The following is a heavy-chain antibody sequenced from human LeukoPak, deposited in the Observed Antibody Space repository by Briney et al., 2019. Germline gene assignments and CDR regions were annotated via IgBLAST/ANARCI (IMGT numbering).Heavy chain of an antibody. Sequence: SETLSLTCTVSGGSITSYYWSWIRQPPGKGLEWIGYTYTSGSTNYNPSPKSRVTTSVDTSKNQISLKLSSVTAADTAVYYCARHGSARSPLGPWGQGTLVTVSS. CDR2: TYTSGST. CDR1: GGSITSYY. J-gene: IGHJ5*02. CDR3: ARHGSARSPLGP. V-gene: IGHV4-4*09. D-gene: IGHD3-10*01.